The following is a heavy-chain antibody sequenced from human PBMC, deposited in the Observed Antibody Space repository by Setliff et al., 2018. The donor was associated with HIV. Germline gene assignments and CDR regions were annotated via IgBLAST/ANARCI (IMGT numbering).Heavy chain of an antibody. CDR3: ARVVDADYLDY. CDR1: GGSIRSSSSY. CDR2: IYYSGST. J-gene: IGHJ4*02. D-gene: IGHD2-15*01. V-gene: IGHV4-39*01. Sequence: LSLTCTVSGGSIRSSSSYWGWIRQPPGKGLEWIGIIYYSGSTYYKPSLKSRVTISVDTSKNQSSLKLNSVTAADTAMYYCARVVDADYLDYWGQGTPVTVSS.